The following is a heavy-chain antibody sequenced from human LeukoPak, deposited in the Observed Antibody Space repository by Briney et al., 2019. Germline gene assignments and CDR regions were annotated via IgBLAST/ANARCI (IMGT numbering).Heavy chain of an antibody. CDR3: ARRGCSGGSCYTYYFDY. Sequence: SETLSLTCTVSGGYISSYYWSWIRQPPGKGLEWIGYIYYSGSTNYNPSLKSRVTISVDTSKNQFSLKLSSVTAADTAVYYCARRGCSGGSCYTYYFDYWGQGTLVTVSS. CDR2: IYYSGST. D-gene: IGHD2-15*01. CDR1: GGYISSYY. J-gene: IGHJ4*02. V-gene: IGHV4-59*08.